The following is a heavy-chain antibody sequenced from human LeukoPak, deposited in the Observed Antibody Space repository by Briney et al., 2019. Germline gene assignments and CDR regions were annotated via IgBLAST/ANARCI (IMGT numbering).Heavy chain of an antibody. CDR3: VTGRYSYGWYDH. Sequence: SETLSLTCTVSGGSISSSYWSWIRQPPGKGLEWIGYMYYGGSPNYNPSLKSRVITSLDTSKKQFSLKLNSVTTADTAVYYCVTGRYSYGWYDHWGQGVLVIVSS. CDR2: MYYGGSP. CDR1: GGSISSSY. J-gene: IGHJ5*02. V-gene: IGHV4-59*13. D-gene: IGHD1-26*01.